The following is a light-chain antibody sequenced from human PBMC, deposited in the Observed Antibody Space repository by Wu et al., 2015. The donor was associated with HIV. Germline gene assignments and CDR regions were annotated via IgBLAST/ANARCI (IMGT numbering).Light chain of an antibody. CDR1: QSVTSSS. J-gene: IGKJ4*01. Sequence: EIVLTQSPGTLSLSPGEGATLSCRASQSVTSSSLAWYQQKLGQAPRLLIYGASSRASGIPDKFSGSGSGTDFTLTISRLEPEDFAVYYCQQYGSSPLTFGGGTNVKIK. CDR3: QQYGSSPLT. CDR2: GAS. V-gene: IGKV3-20*01.